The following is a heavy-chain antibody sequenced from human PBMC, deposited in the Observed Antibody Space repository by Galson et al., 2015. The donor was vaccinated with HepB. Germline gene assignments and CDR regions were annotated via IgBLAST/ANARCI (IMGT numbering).Heavy chain of an antibody. J-gene: IGHJ1*01. D-gene: IGHD5-24*01. V-gene: IGHV1-69*02. Sequence: SVKVSCKATGGTFDHYTINWVREAPGQGLEWMGRIFPLSGVTNVTQRFQGRVSFTADRSTTTAYMEMTSLRSEDTAVYYCATMATINPGHFQHWGLGTLVTVSS. CDR3: ATMATINPGHFQH. CDR2: IFPLSGVT. CDR1: GGTFDHYT.